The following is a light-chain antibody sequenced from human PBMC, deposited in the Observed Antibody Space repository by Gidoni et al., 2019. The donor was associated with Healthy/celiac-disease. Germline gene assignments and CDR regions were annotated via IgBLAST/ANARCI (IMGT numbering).Light chain of an antibody. Sequence: EIVTTQPPATLSVSPGERATLSCRASQSVSSNLAWYQQKPGQAPRLLIDGASTRATGIPARFSDSGSGTEFTLTISSLQSEDFAVYYCQQYNNWPPVTFGQGTKVEIK. CDR1: QSVSSN. CDR2: GAS. J-gene: IGKJ1*01. CDR3: QQYNNWPPVT. V-gene: IGKV3-15*01.